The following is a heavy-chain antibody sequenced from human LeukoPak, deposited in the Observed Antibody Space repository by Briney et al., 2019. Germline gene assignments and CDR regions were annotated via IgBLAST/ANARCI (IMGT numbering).Heavy chain of an antibody. D-gene: IGHD3-10*01. J-gene: IGHJ5*02. CDR1: GYSFTSYW. CDR2: IFPGDSDT. V-gene: IGHV5-51*01. CDR3: ARRGGWFGDLSYGWFDP. Sequence: GESLKISCKGSGYSFTSYWIGWVRQMPGKGLEWMGIIFPGDSDTRYSPSFQAQVTISADKSISTAYLQWSSLKASDTAMYYCARRGGWFGDLSYGWFDPWGQGTLVTVSS.